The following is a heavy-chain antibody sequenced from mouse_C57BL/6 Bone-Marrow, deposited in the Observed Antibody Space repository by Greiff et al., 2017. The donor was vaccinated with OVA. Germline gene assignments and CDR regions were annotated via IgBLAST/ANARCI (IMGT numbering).Heavy chain of an antibody. D-gene: IGHD5-2*01. J-gene: IGHJ3*01. CDR2: INPNNGGT. Sequence: VQLQQSGPELVKPGASVKISCKASGYTFTDYYMNWVKQSHGKSLEWIGDINPNNGGTSYNQKFKGKATLTVDKSSSTAYMQLRSLTSEDSAGYDCARKTYYTSWFAYWGQGTLVTVSA. CDR3: ARKTYYTSWFAY. V-gene: IGHV1-26*01. CDR1: GYTFTDYY.